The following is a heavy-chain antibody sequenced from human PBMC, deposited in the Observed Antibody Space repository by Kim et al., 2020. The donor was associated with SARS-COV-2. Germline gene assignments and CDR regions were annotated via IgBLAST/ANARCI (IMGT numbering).Heavy chain of an antibody. CDR2: ISYDGSTN. D-gene: IGHD4-17*01. CDR1: GFTFSSYA. Sequence: GGSLRLSCSASGFTFSSYAMHWVRQAPGKGLEWVAVISYDGSTNYTSDSVKGRFSISRDNSKNTVFLQMSSLRPEDTAAYYCAIEKPGMPLTTTPANWGQGTLVTVSS. CDR3: AIEKPGMPLTTTPAN. V-gene: IGHV3-30*03. J-gene: IGHJ4*02.